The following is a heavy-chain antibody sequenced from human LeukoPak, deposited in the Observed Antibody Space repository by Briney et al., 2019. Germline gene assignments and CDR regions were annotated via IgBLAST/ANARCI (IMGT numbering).Heavy chain of an antibody. D-gene: IGHD3-22*01. Sequence: QSGGSLRLSCAASGFTFSSYEMNWVRQAPGKGLEWVSVIYSGGSTYYADSVKGRFTISRDNSKNTLYLQMNSLRAEDTAVYYCAKDCDPNYYDSSGYYPRYYFDYWGQGTLVTVSS. CDR2: IYSGGST. V-gene: IGHV3-53*01. CDR3: AKDCDPNYYDSSGYYPRYYFDY. CDR1: GFTFSSYE. J-gene: IGHJ4*02.